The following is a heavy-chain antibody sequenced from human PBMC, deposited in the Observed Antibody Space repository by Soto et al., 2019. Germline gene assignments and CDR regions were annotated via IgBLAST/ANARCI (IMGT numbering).Heavy chain of an antibody. Sequence: EVQLVESGGGLVKPGGSLRLSCAASGFTFRSYTMNWVRQAPGEGLEWVSGISSISHYIYYADSVKGRFTISRDNADNSLYLQMNNLRPEDTAVYYCARDAGRGFSSVGWFDPWGEGTLFTVSS. D-gene: IGHD1-26*01. J-gene: IGHJ5*02. CDR1: GFTFRSYT. V-gene: IGHV3-21*06. CDR2: ISSISHYI. CDR3: ARDAGRGFSSVGWFDP.